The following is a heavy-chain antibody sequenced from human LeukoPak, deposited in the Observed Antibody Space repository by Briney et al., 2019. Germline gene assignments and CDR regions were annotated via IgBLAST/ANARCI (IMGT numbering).Heavy chain of an antibody. J-gene: IGHJ3*02. Sequence: GGSLRLSCAASGFTFSNYWMHWVRQAPGKGLVWVSRIKSDGSSTNYADSVKGRFTTSRDNAKNTLYLQMNSLRAEDTAVYYCARIGAATYAFDIWGQGTMVTVSS. CDR2: IKSDGSST. V-gene: IGHV3-74*01. CDR3: ARIGAATYAFDI. CDR1: GFTFSNYW. D-gene: IGHD1-26*01.